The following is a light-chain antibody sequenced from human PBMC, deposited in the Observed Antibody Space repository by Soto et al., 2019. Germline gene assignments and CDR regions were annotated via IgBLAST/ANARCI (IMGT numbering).Light chain of an antibody. J-gene: IGLJ3*02. Sequence: SYELTQPPSVSVAPGQTARITCGGNNIGSKSVHWYQQKPGQAPVLVVYEDSDRPSGIPERFSGSNSGNTATLTISRVEAGDEADYYCQVWDSSSDNWVFGGGTKLTVL. CDR3: QVWDSSSDNWV. CDR2: EDS. CDR1: NIGSKS. V-gene: IGLV3-21*02.